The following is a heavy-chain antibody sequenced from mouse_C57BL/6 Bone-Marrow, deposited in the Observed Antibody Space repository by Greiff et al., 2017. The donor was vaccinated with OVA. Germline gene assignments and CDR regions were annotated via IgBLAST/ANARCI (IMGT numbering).Heavy chain of an antibody. CDR3: ARQVYYYGRSYFDY. CDR1: GFTFSSYG. Sequence: EVMLVESGGDLVKPGGSLTLSCAASGFTFSSYGMSWVRQTPDKRLEWVATISSGGSYTYYPASVTGLFTISRDNAKNTLYLQMSSMKSEDTAMYYCARQVYYYGRSYFDYWGQGTTLTVSS. V-gene: IGHV5-6*02. CDR2: ISSGGSYT. J-gene: IGHJ2*01. D-gene: IGHD1-1*01.